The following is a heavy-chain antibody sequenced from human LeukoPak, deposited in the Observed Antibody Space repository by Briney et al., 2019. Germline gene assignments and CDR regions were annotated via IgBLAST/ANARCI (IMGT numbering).Heavy chain of an antibody. V-gene: IGHV3-30*02. CDR2: LRYDGSNK. Sequence: PRGFLGHSWTATGFTISGYVMRLGGQAAGKGLGWVAFLRYDGSNKYYADSVKGRFTISRDNSKNTLYLQMNSLRAEDTAVYYCAKESYDFWSGYYFFDYWGQGTLVTVSS. CDR3: AKESYDFWSGYYFFDY. D-gene: IGHD3-3*01. CDR1: GFTISGYV. J-gene: IGHJ4*02.